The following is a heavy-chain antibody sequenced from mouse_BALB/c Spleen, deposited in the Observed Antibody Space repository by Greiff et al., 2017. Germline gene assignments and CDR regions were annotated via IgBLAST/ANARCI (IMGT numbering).Heavy chain of an antibody. J-gene: IGHJ3*01. CDR3: ARRGGDYDDGWFAY. CDR2: INPSNGGT. V-gene: IGHV1S81*02. CDR1: GYTFTSYY. Sequence: QVQLQQSGAELVKPGASVKLSCKASGYTFTSYYMYWVKQRPGQGLEWIGEINPSNGGTNFNEKFKSKATLTVDKSSSTAYMQLSSLTSEDSAVYYCARRGGDYDDGWFAYWGQGTLVTVSA. D-gene: IGHD2-4*01.